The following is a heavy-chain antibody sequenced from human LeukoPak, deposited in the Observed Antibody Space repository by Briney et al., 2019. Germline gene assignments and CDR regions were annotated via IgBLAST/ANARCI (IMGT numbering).Heavy chain of an antibody. V-gene: IGHV1-2*02. D-gene: IGHD3-10*01. Sequence: ASVKVSCKASGYTFTGYYMHWVRQAPGQGLEWMGWINPNSGGTYYAQKFQGRVTMTSDTSISTAYMELSRLRSDNTAVYYCARDLIVPDAMTGSGSYSTDYWGQGTLATVSS. CDR3: ARDLIVPDAMTGSGSYSTDY. CDR2: INPNSGGT. J-gene: IGHJ4*02. CDR1: GYTFTGYY.